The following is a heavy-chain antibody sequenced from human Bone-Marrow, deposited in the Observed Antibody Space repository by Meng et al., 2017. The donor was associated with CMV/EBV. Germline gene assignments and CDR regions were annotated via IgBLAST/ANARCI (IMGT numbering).Heavy chain of an antibody. V-gene: IGHV3-30*03. CDR2: ISYDGSNK. D-gene: IGHD3-22*01. Sequence: GESLKISCAASGFTFSSYGMHWVRQAPGKGLEWVAVISYDGSNKYYADSVKGRFTISRDNSKNTLYLQMNSLRAEDTAVYYCARDQYYYDSSGSPTATYYYYGMDVWGQGTTVTVSS. J-gene: IGHJ6*02. CDR3: ARDQYYYDSSGSPTATYYYYGMDV. CDR1: GFTFSSYG.